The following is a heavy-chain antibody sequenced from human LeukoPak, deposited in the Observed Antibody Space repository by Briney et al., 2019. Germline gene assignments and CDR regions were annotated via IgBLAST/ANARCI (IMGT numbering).Heavy chain of an antibody. D-gene: IGHD6-13*01. J-gene: IGHJ4*02. Sequence: GGSLRLSCAASGFTFSSYWMSWVCQAPGKRLEWVANIKQDGSEKYYVDSVKGRFTISRDNAKNSLYLQMNSLRAEDTAVYYCARDIDPRYSSSWYDYWGQGTLVTVSS. V-gene: IGHV3-7*01. CDR1: GFTFSSYW. CDR2: IKQDGSEK. CDR3: ARDIDPRYSSSWYDY.